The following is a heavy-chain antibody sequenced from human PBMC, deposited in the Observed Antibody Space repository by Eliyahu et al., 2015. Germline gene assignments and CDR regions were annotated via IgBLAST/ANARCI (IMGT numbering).Heavy chain of an antibody. D-gene: IGHD3-10*01. V-gene: IGHV3-48*01. CDR2: IGDTGEVK. CDR3: ARDSGAYARPPDY. J-gene: IGHJ4*02. Sequence: EVQLVESGXDLVQPGGSLRLSCAASGFTXSGXSXNWVRQAPGKGLEWVSFIGDTGEVKYYADSXRGRFTVSRDNAKNSLHLQMNSLRAEDTAVYYCARDSGAYARPPDYWGQGTLVTVSS. CDR1: GFTXSGXS.